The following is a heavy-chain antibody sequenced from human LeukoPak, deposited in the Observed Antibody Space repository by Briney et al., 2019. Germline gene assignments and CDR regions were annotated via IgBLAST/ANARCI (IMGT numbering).Heavy chain of an antibody. CDR2: ISYDGSNK. CDR3: ARGGGWIQLWLQPFDY. J-gene: IGHJ4*02. CDR1: GFTFSSYA. Sequence: GGSLRLSCAASGFTFSSYAVHWVRQAPGKGLEWVAVISYDGSNKYYADSVKGRFTISRDNSKNTLYLQMNSLRAEDTAVYYCARGGGWIQLWLQPFDYWGQGTLVTVSS. V-gene: IGHV3-30-3*01. D-gene: IGHD5-18*01.